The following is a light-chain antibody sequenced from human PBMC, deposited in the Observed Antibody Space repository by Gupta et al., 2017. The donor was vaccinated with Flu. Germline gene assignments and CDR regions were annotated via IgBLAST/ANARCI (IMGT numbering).Light chain of an antibody. CDR2: WAS. CDR3: QQYFSTPLT. V-gene: IGKV4-1*01. J-gene: IGKJ4*01. Sequence: DIVMTQWSDSVAVSLGERATINCKSSQSVLYSHNDKNYLAWYQQKPGQPPKLLIYWASTRESGVPDRFGGSGSGTDFTLTISSLQAEDVAVYYCQQYFSTPLTFGGGTKVEIK. CDR1: QSVLYSHNDKNY.